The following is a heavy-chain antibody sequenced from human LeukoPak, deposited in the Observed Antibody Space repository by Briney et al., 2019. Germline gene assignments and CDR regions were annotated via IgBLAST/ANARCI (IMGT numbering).Heavy chain of an antibody. CDR3: AKDRASKMTTVTKIDY. D-gene: IGHD4-17*01. V-gene: IGHV3-23*01. CDR2: ISGSGGRT. CDR1: GFTFSSYA. Sequence: GGSLRLSCAASGFTFSSYAMCWVCQAPGEGLEWVSDISGSGGRTYYADSAKGRFNISRDNSKNTLCLQVNSLRAEDPAVYYCAKDRASKMTTVTKIDYWGQGTLVTVSS. J-gene: IGHJ4*02.